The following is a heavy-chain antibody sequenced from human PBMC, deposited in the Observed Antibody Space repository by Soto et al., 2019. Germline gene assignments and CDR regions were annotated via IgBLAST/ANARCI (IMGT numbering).Heavy chain of an antibody. D-gene: IGHD3-3*01. CDR1: GFTFSTHA. V-gene: IGHV3-23*01. Sequence: GGSLRLSCAASGFTFSTHAMTWVRQAPGRGLEWVSSKSGSGGSTYYADSVKGRFTISRDNSKDTLFLQMSSLRAEDTAVYYCARVGGNDFWTTYYKNYFDPWGQGTLVTVSS. J-gene: IGHJ5*02. CDR3: ARVGGNDFWTTYYKNYFDP. CDR2: KSGSGGST.